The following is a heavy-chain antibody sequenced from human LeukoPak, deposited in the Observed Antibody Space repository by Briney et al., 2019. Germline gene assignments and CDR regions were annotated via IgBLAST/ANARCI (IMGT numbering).Heavy chain of an antibody. Sequence: ASVKVSCKASGYTFTGYYMHWVRQAPGQGLEWMEWINPNSGGTNYAQKFQGRVTMTRDTSISTAYMELSRLRSDDTAVYYCARDESTPQFTWIQLPAPGMDVWGQGTTVTVSS. CDR3: ARDESTPQFTWIQLPAPGMDV. J-gene: IGHJ6*02. CDR2: INPNSGGT. CDR1: GYTFTGYY. D-gene: IGHD5-18*01. V-gene: IGHV1-2*02.